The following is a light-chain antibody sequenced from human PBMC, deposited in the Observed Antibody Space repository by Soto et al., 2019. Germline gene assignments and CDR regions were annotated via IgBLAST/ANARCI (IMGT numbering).Light chain of an antibody. V-gene: IGKV1-5*01. Sequence: DIQMTQSPATLSASVGDRVTITCRASQSVRSWLAWYQQKPGTAPKLLIFDASRLESGVPSRFSGSASGTAFTLTISSLQPDDFANYYCQQYDNYPLTFGGGTKVEIK. J-gene: IGKJ4*01. CDR2: DAS. CDR3: QQYDNYPLT. CDR1: QSVRSW.